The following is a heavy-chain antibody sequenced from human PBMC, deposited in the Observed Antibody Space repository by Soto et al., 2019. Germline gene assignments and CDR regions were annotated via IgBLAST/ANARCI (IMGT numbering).Heavy chain of an antibody. J-gene: IGHJ4*02. CDR2: IIPIFGTA. CDR3: ARVRVATTADY. Sequence: ASVKVSCKASGGTFSSYAISWVRQAPGQGLEWMGGIIPIFGTANYAQKLQGRVTMTTDTSTSTAYMELRSLRSDDTAVYYCARVRVATTADYWGQGTLVTVSS. D-gene: IGHD5-12*01. V-gene: IGHV1-69*05. CDR1: GGTFSSYA.